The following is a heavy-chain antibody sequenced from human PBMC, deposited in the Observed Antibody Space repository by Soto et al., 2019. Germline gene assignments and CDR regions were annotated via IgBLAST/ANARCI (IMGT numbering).Heavy chain of an antibody. CDR1: GFTFDDYT. D-gene: IGHD3-22*01. V-gene: IGHV3-43*01. J-gene: IGHJ1*01. Sequence: GGSLRLSCAASGFTFDDYTMHWVRQAPGKGLEWVSLISWDGGSTYYADSVKGRFTIPRDNSKNSLYLQMNSLRTEDTALYYCAKATYDSSGYCYFQHWGQGTLVTVSS. CDR2: ISWDGGST. CDR3: AKATYDSSGYCYFQH.